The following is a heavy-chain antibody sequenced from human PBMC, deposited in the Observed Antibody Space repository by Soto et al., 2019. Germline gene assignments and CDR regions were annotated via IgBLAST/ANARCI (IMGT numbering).Heavy chain of an antibody. CDR1: GGSISSYY. Sequence: SETLSLTCTVSGGSISSYYWSWIRQPPGKGLEWIGYIYYSGSTNYNPSLKSRVTISVDTSKNQFSLKLSSVTAADTAVYYCARARGYCSGGSCIPDYWGQGTLVTVYS. CDR2: IYYSGST. CDR3: ARARGYCSGGSCIPDY. J-gene: IGHJ4*02. V-gene: IGHV4-59*01. D-gene: IGHD2-15*01.